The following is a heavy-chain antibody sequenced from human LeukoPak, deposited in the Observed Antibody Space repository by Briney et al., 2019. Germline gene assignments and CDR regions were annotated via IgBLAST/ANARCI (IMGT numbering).Heavy chain of an antibody. Sequence: GASVKVSCKASGYTFTGYYMHWVRQAPGQGVEWMGWINPNSGGTNYAQKVQGRVTMTRDTSISTAYMELSRLRSDDTAVYYCARVDTRDNWFDPWGQGTLVTVSS. J-gene: IGHJ5*02. D-gene: IGHD5-18*01. CDR3: ARVDTRDNWFDP. CDR2: INPNSGGT. V-gene: IGHV1-2*02. CDR1: GYTFTGYY.